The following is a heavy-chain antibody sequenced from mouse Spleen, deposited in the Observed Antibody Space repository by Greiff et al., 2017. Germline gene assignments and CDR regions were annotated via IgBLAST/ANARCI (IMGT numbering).Heavy chain of an antibody. D-gene: IGHD1-1*01. V-gene: IGHV2-2*02. Sequence: QVQLQQSGPGLVQPSQSLSITCTVSGFSLTSYGVHWVRQSPGKGLEWLGVIWSGGSTDYNAAFISRLSISKDNSKSQVFFKMNSLQANDTAIYYCARNSDNYYGSNHYYFDYWGQGTTLTVSS. J-gene: IGHJ2*01. CDR3: ARNSDNYYGSNHYYFDY. CDR1: GFSLTSYG. CDR2: IWSGGST.